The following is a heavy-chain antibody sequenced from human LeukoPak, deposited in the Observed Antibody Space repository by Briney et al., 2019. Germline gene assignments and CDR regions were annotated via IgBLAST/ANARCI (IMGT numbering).Heavy chain of an antibody. J-gene: IGHJ4*02. CDR2: INPNSGGT. CDR1: GYTLTGFY. Sequence: GASVKVSCKASGYTLTGFYIHWMRQAPGQGLEWMGWINPNSGGTNYAQKFQGRVTLSRDTSISTAYMELSRLRSDDTAVYYCARAQYCSSTSCRIFDYWGQGTLVTVSS. V-gene: IGHV1-2*02. CDR3: ARAQYCSSTSCRIFDY. D-gene: IGHD2-2*01.